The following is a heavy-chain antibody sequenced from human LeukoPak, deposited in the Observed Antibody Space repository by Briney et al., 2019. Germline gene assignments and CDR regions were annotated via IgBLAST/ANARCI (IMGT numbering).Heavy chain of an antibody. J-gene: IGHJ4*02. Sequence: SETLSLTCTVSGGSISSSSYYWGWIRQPPGKGLEWIGSIYYSGSTNYNPSLKSRVTISVDTSKNQFSLKLSSVTAADTAVYYCARGMGSYPVDYWGQGTLVTVSS. CDR2: IYYSGST. D-gene: IGHD1-26*01. V-gene: IGHV4-39*07. CDR3: ARGMGSYPVDY. CDR1: GGSISSSSYY.